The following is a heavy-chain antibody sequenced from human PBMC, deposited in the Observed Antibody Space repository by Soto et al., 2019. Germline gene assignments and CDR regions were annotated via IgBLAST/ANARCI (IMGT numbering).Heavy chain of an antibody. CDR3: ARVDYDFWSGYYDPY. CDR2: ISAYNGNT. CDR1: GYTFTSYG. Sequence: QVQLVQSGAEVKKPGASVKVSCKASGYTFTSYGISWVRQAPGQGLEWLGWISAYNGNTNYAQKLQGRVTMTTDTSTSTAYMELRSLRSDDTAVYYCARVDYDFWSGYYDPYWGQGTLVTVSS. D-gene: IGHD3-3*01. V-gene: IGHV1-18*01. J-gene: IGHJ4*02.